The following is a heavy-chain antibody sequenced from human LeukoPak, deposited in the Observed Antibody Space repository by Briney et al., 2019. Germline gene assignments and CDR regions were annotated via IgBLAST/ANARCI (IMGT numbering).Heavy chain of an antibody. D-gene: IGHD7-27*01. CDR3: AKAPTPNWGCEY. CDR1: GFTFSTYA. J-gene: IGHJ4*02. Sequence: GGSLRLSCAASGFTFSTYALHWVRQAPGKGLEWVAVISYDGSNIYYVDSVKGRFTISRDNSKNTLYLQMNSLRAEDTAVYYCAKAPTPNWGCEYWGQGTLVTVSS. CDR2: ISYDGSNI. V-gene: IGHV3-30-3*01.